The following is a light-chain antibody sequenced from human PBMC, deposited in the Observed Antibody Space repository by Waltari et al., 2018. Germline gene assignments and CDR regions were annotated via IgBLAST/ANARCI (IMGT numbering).Light chain of an antibody. CDR1: QSISSY. J-gene: IGKJ1*01. Sequence: DIQMTQSPSSLSASVGDRVTITCRASQSISSYLNWYQQKPGKAHKLLIYAASSLQSGVPSRFSGSGSGTDFPITISSLQPEDFATYYCQQSYSTRWTFGQGTKVEIK. CDR3: QQSYSTRWT. V-gene: IGKV1-39*01. CDR2: AAS.